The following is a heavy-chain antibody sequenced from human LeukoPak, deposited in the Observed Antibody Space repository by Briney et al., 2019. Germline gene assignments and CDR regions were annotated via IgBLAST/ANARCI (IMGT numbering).Heavy chain of an antibody. J-gene: IGHJ5*02. CDR3: AKSGSQDIVVVVAAAWSWFDP. Sequence: GGSLRLSCAASGFTFSSYAMSWVRQAPGKGLEWVSTISGSGGTTYYADSVKGRFSISRDNSKNTLYLQMNSLRAEDTAVYYCAKSGSQDIVVVVAAAWSWFDPWGQGTLVTVSS. CDR2: ISGSGGTT. V-gene: IGHV3-23*01. D-gene: IGHD2-15*01. CDR1: GFTFSSYA.